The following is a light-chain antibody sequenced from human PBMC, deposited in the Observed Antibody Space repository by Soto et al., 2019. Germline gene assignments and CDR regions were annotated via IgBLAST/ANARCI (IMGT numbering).Light chain of an antibody. CDR2: DVT. CDR1: SSDVGNYNS. J-gene: IGLJ1*01. CDR3: CSYAGSDTYV. V-gene: IGLV2-11*01. Sequence: QAVVTQPRSVSGSPTQSVTISCTGTSSDVGNYNSVSWYEQHPGKAPKLMIYDVTKRPSGVPDRFSGSKSGNTASLTISGLQTEDEADYYCCSYAGSDTYVFGTGTKVTVL.